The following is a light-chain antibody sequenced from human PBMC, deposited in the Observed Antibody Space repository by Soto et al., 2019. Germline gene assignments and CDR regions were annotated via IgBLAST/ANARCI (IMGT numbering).Light chain of an antibody. CDR3: QQYNNWPLT. V-gene: IGKV3-15*01. J-gene: IGKJ5*01. CDR2: GAS. Sequence: EIVMTQSPGTLSLSPGERATLSCRASQSVSSNLAWYQQKPGQAPRLLIYGASTRATGIPARFSGSGSGTEFTLTISSLKSEDFEVYYCQQYNNWPLTFGQGTRLEI. CDR1: QSVSSN.